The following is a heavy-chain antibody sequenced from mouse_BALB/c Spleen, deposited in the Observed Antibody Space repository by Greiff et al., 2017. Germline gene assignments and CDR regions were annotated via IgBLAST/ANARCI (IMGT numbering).Heavy chain of an antibody. V-gene: IGHV2-9*02. J-gene: IGHJ3*01. Sequence: VQVVESGPGLVAPSQSLSITCTVSGFSLTSYGVHWVRQPPGKGLEWLGVIWAGGSTNYNSALMSRLSISKDNSKSQVFLKMNSLQTDDTAMYYCAREGYYGSSYGFAYWGQGTLVTVSA. D-gene: IGHD1-1*01. CDR1: GFSLTSYG. CDR3: AREGYYGSSYGFAY. CDR2: IWAGGST.